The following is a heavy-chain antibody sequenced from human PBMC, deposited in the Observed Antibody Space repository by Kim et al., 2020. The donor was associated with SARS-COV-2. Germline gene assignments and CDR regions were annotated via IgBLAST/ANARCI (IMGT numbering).Heavy chain of an antibody. D-gene: IGHD7-27*01. V-gene: IGHV3-23*01. CDR2: ISGSGGST. CDR3: AKDPYSNWGPSAWSDY. J-gene: IGHJ4*02. CDR1: GFTFSSYA. Sequence: GGSLRLSCAASGFTFSSYAMSWVRQAPGKGLEWVSAISGSGGSTYYADSVKGRFTISRDNSKNTLYLQMNSLRAEDTAVYYCAKDPYSNWGPSAWSDYWGQGTLVTVSS.